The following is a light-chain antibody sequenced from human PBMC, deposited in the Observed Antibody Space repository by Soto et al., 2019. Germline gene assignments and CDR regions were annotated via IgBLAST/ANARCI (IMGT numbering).Light chain of an antibody. Sequence: DIVMTQTPLSSAVTLGQPASISCRSSQSLLHSDGNTYLSWLQQRPGQPPRLLIYKIYKRFSGVPDRLSGSGAGTDFTLKISRVEAEDVGVYYCMQATQFQHTFGQGTKLEIK. CDR1: QSLLHSDGNTY. CDR3: MQATQFQHT. V-gene: IGKV2-24*01. J-gene: IGKJ2*01. CDR2: KIY.